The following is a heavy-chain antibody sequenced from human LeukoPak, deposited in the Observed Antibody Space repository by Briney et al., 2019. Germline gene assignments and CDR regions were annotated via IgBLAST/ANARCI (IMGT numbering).Heavy chain of an antibody. D-gene: IGHD4-17*01. CDR1: GFTFSSYA. J-gene: IGHJ6*02. V-gene: IGHV3-23*01. Sequence: GGSLRLSCAASGFTFSSYAMSWVRQAPGKGLEWVSAISGSGGSTYYADSVKGRFTISRDNSKNTLYLQMNSLRAEDTAVYYCARAFEDMTTVTQPYYYYYGMDVWGQGTTVTVSS. CDR2: ISGSGGST. CDR3: ARAFEDMTTVTQPYYYYYGMDV.